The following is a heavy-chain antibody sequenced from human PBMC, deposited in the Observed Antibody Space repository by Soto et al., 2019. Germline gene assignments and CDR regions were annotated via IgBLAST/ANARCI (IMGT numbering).Heavy chain of an antibody. CDR1: GFTFSSYS. CDR3: ARGIAAAGPKLDY. D-gene: IGHD6-13*01. V-gene: IGHV3-48*01. J-gene: IGHJ4*02. CDR2: ISSATTTI. Sequence: EVQLVESGGGLVQPGGSLRISYAAFGFTFSSYSMNWVRQAPGKGLEWVSYISSATTTIYYADSVKGRFTISRDNAKNSLYLQMNSLRADDTAVYYCARGIAAAGPKLDYWGQGTLVTVSS.